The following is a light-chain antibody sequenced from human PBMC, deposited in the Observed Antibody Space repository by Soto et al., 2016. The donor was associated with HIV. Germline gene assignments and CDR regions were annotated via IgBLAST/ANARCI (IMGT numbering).Light chain of an antibody. CDR1: QVINSW. Sequence: DIQMTQSPSSVSASVGDRVTITCRASQVINSWLAWYQQKPGKAPKLLISAAYSLQNGVPSRFSGSGFGTDFTLTISSLQPEDFATYYCQQANSFPFTFGPGTKWKSN. CDR2: AAY. CDR3: QQANSFPFT. J-gene: IGKJ3*01. V-gene: IGKV1-12*01.